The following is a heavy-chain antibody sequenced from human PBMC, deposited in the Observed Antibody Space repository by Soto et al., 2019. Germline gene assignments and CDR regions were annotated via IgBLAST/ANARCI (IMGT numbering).Heavy chain of an antibody. CDR1: GFTFSSYS. J-gene: IGHJ4*02. CDR3: ARELSLELVN. V-gene: IGHV3-48*02. Sequence: GGSLRLSCAASGFTFSSYSMNWVRQAPGQGLEWVSYISSSSSTIYYADSVKGRFTISRDNAKNSLYLQMNSLKDDDTAVYYCARELSLELVNWGQGTLVTVS. D-gene: IGHD1-7*01. CDR2: ISSSSSTI.